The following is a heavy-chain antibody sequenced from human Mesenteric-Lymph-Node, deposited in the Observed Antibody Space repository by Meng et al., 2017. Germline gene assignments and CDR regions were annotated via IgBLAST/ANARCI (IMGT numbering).Heavy chain of an antibody. D-gene: IGHD1-26*01. CDR3: AKDKEGTVADYFDY. V-gene: IGHV3-23*01. CDR2: VAPGGAGT. J-gene: IGHJ4*02. CDR1: GFTFSSYP. Sequence: GGSLRLSCEASGFTFSSYPMSWVRQAPGKGLEWVSTVAPGGAGTYYAGSVKGRFTISRDNSKNTLYLQMNSLRAEDTAIYFCAKDKEGTVADYFDYWGQGTLVTVSS.